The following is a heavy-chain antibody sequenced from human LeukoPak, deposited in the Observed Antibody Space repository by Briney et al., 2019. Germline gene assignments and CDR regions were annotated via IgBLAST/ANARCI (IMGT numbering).Heavy chain of an antibody. Sequence: TSETLSLTCTVSGYSMRSGYYWGWIRQPPGKGLEWIGSIYHTGSSYYNPSLKSRVTISVDTSKNQFSLKLSSVTAADTAVYYCARDWTYSGSHGSFDYWGQGTLVTVSS. J-gene: IGHJ4*02. D-gene: IGHD5-12*01. CDR3: ARDWTYSGSHGSFDY. CDR2: IYHTGSS. CDR1: GYSMRSGYY. V-gene: IGHV4-38-2*02.